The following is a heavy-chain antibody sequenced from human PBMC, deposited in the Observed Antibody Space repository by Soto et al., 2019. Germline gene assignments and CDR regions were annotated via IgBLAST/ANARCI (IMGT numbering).Heavy chain of an antibody. J-gene: IGHJ4*02. CDR1: GGTLSSYT. Sequence: GASVKGACKASGGTLSSYTSGWVRQAPGQGLEWMGRIIPILGIANYAQKFQGRVTITADKSTSTAYMELSSLRSEDTAVYYCARGLFEYSGYDYSGYYFDYWGQGTLVTVSS. D-gene: IGHD5-12*01. V-gene: IGHV1-69*02. CDR2: IIPILGIA. CDR3: ARGLFEYSGYDYSGYYFDY.